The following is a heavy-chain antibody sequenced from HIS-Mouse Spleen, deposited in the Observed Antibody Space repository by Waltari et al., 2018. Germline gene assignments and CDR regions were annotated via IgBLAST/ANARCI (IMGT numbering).Heavy chain of an antibody. CDR3: AREIPYSSSWYDWYFDL. CDR2: IYYSGST. V-gene: IGHV4-39*07. CDR1: GGSISSSSYY. Sequence: QLQLQESGPGLVKPSETLSLTCTVSGGSISSSSYYWGWIRPPPGKGLEWSGSIYYSGSTNNNPSLKSRGTISVDTSKNPFSLKLSSVTAADTAVYYCAREIPYSSSWYDWYFDLWAVAPWSLSPQ. J-gene: IGHJ2*01. D-gene: IGHD6-13*01.